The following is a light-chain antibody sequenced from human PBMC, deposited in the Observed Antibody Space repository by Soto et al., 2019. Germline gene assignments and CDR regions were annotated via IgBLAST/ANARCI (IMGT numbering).Light chain of an antibody. CDR2: KAS. Sequence: DIQMTQSPSSLSASVGDRVTITCRASQSISSYLNWYQQKPGKAPKLLIYKASTLKSGVPSRFSGSGSGTEFTLTISSPQPDDFATYYCQQYNSYSTFGQGTKVDIK. J-gene: IGKJ1*01. CDR3: QQYNSYST. CDR1: QSISSY. V-gene: IGKV1-5*03.